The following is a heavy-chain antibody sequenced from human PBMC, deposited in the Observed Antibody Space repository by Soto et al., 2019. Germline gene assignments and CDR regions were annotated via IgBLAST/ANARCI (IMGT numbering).Heavy chain of an antibody. CDR1: GYSFTVYG. J-gene: IGHJ5*02. CDR3: ARDPGGATGFDP. D-gene: IGHD3-10*01. V-gene: IGHV1-18*01. Sequence: QVRLVQSGAEVKRPGASVKVSCKTYGYSFTVYGISWGRQAPGQGLEWMGWMSTYTGDTNYARKFRGRVTMTTDISASPASMELRSLTSDDTAVYYCARDPGGATGFDPWGQGTPVIVST. CDR2: MSTYTGDT.